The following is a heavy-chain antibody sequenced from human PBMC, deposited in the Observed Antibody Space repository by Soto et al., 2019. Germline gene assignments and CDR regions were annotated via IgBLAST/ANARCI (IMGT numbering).Heavy chain of an antibody. D-gene: IGHD4-17*01. CDR3: AKRKYGDYVGGFDR. V-gene: IGHV3-23*01. CDR2: ITSSGGST. Sequence: EAQLLESGGGLVLPGGSLRLSCAVSGFTFNNYAMSWVRQPPGKGLEWVSSITSSGGSTYYADSAKGRLTISRDNSENTLYLQMNSLRVEDTAVYYCAKRKYGDYVGGFDRWGQGTLVTVSS. J-gene: IGHJ4*02. CDR1: GFTFNNYA.